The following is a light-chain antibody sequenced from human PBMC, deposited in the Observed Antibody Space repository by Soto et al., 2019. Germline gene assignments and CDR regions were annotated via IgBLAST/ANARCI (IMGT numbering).Light chain of an antibody. Sequence: IVLTQSPATLSLSPGERATFSCGASQSVNSDHLAWYQHKPGLAPRLLIYDASRRATGSPARFSGSGSGTDFTLTISSLEPEDFAVYFFEQYGSSPWTFGQGTKVEI. CDR1: QSVNSDH. CDR3: EQYGSSPWT. CDR2: DAS. V-gene: IGKV3D-20*01. J-gene: IGKJ1*01.